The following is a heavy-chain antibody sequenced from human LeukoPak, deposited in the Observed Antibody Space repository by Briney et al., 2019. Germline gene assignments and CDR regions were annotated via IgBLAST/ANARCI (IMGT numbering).Heavy chain of an antibody. J-gene: IGHJ4*02. V-gene: IGHV1-2*02. D-gene: IGHD3-16*02. CDR2: INPNSGGT. Sequence: GASVKVSCKASGYTFTGYYMHWVRQAPGQGLEWMGWINPNSGGTNYAQKFQGRVTMTRDTSISTAYMELSRLRSDDTAVYYCARGSFGGVIVFGYWGQGTLVTVSS. CDR1: GYTFTGYY. CDR3: ARGSFGGVIVFGY.